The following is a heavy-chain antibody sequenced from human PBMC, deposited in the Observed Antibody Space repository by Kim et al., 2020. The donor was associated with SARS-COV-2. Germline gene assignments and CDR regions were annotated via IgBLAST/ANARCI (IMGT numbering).Heavy chain of an antibody. CDR2: IYYSGST. D-gene: IGHD5-12*01. Sequence: SETLSLTCTVSGGSISSYYWSWIRQPPGKGLEWIGYIYYSGSTNYNPSLKSRVTISVDTSKNQFSLKLSSVTAADTAVYYCARHHSGYDYDFDFDYWGQG. CDR3: ARHHSGYDYDFDFDY. J-gene: IGHJ4*02. CDR1: GGSISSYY. V-gene: IGHV4-59*08.